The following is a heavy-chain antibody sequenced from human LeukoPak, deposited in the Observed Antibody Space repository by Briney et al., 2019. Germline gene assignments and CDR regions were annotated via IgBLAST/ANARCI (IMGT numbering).Heavy chain of an antibody. V-gene: IGHV3-23*01. J-gene: IGHJ6*03. CDR1: GFTFSSYW. Sequence: GGSLRLSCAASGFTFSSYWMSWVRQAPGKGLEWVSSISGSGTFIYYADSVKGRFTISRDNSKNTLYLQMNSLRAEDTAVYYCAKEAVSSRQSKLRSFSYYIDVWGKGTTVTVSS. D-gene: IGHD6-13*01. CDR3: AKEAVSSRQSKLRSFSYYIDV. CDR2: ISGSGTFI.